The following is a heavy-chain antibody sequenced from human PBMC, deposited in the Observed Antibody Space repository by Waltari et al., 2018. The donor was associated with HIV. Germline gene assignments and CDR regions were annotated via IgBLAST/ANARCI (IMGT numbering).Heavy chain of an antibody. CDR1: GYTLTELS. CDR2: FDPEGERT. V-gene: IGHV1-24*01. Sequence: QVQLLQSGAEVTKPGAYVKVSCKVFGYTLTELSLHWVRQAPGKGLEWRGGFDPEGERTIYAQMFQGRVTMTEDTSTNTAYMELTSLTADDTAVYYCATGAGTTSIQLYDMDVWGQGTTVTVSS. CDR3: ATGAGTTSIQLYDMDV. D-gene: IGHD1-1*01. J-gene: IGHJ6*02.